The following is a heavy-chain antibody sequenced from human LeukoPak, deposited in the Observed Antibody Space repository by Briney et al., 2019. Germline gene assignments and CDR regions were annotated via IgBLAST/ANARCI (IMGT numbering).Heavy chain of an antibody. J-gene: IGHJ4*02. CDR2: ISGSGGST. CDR3: AKWPRWSIAAAGKFDY. V-gene: IGHV3-23*01. CDR1: GFTFSSYA. D-gene: IGHD6-13*01. Sequence: PGGSLRLSCAASGFTFSSYAMSWVRQAPGKGLEWVSAISGSGGSTYYADSVKGRFTISRDNSKNTLYLQMNSLRAEDAAVYYCAKWPRWSIAAAGKFDYWGQGTLVTVSS.